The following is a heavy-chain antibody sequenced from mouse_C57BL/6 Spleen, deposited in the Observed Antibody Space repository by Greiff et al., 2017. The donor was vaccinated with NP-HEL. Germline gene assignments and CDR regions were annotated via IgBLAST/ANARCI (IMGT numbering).Heavy chain of an antibody. V-gene: IGHV1-59*01. CDR3: ARGYGSLYAMDY. Sequence: QVQLQQPGAELVRPGTSVKLSCKASGYTFTSYWMHWVKQRPGQGLEWIGVIDPSDSYTNYNQKFKGKATLTVDTSSSTAYMQLSSLTSEDSAVYYCARGYGSLYAMDYWGQGTSVTVSS. CDR2: IDPSDSYT. D-gene: IGHD1-1*01. CDR1: GYTFTSYW. J-gene: IGHJ4*01.